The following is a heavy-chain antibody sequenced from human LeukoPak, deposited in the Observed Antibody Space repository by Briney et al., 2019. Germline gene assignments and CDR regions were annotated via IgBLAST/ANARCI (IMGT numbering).Heavy chain of an antibody. V-gene: IGHV3-21*01. D-gene: IGHD3-22*01. J-gene: IGHJ4*02. CDR1: GFTFSSYS. CDR3: ARGGNYDSSGYDGY. CDR2: ISRSSSYI. Sequence: PGGSLRLSCAASGFTFSSYSMNWVRQAPGKGLEWVSSISRSSSYIYYADSVKGRFTISRDNAKNSLYLQMNSLRAEDTAVYYCARGGNYDSSGYDGYWGQGTLVTVSS.